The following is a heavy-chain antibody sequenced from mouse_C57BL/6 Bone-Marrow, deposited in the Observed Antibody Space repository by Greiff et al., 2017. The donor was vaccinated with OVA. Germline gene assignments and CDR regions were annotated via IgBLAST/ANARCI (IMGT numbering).Heavy chain of an antibody. V-gene: IGHV1-15*01. D-gene: IGHD1-1*01. CDR2: IDPETGGT. CDR1: GYTFTDYE. CDR3: TRYDGSSYGYFDV. Sequence: VKVVESGAELVRPGASVTLSCKASGYTFTDYEMHWVKQTPVHGLEWIGAIDPETGGTAYNQKFKGKAILTADKSSSTAYMELRSLTSEDSAVYYCTRYDGSSYGYFDVWGTGTTVTVSS. J-gene: IGHJ1*03.